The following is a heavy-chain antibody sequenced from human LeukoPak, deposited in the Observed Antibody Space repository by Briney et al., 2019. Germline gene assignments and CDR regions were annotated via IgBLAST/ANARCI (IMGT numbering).Heavy chain of an antibody. CDR3: AKDSDIAVAGSDDALDV. CDR2: ISFDGSIE. V-gene: IGHV3-30*18. CDR1: GFSISNHF. Sequence: GGSLRLSCVASGFSISNHFMHWVRQPPGKGLEWVALISFDGSIEYYVDSVKGRFTISRDNSKNTLFLQMNSLRPEDTAVYYCAKDSDIAVAGSDDALDVWGQGTMVTVSS. D-gene: IGHD6-19*01. J-gene: IGHJ3*01.